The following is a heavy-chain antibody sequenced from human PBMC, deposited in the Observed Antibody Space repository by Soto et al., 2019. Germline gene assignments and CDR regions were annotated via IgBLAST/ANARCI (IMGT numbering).Heavy chain of an antibody. D-gene: IGHD3-10*01. CDR3: VRDPPRYYGSGSYYNAAVVSYFDL. V-gene: IGHV3-21*01. J-gene: IGHJ2*01. CDR2: ISSSSSYI. CDR1: GFTFSSYS. Sequence: EVQLVESGGGLVKPGGSLRLSCAASGFTFSSYSMNWVRQAPGKGLEWVSSISSSSSYIYYVDSVKGRFTISRDNAKNSLYLQMHSLRAEDTAVYYCVRDPPRYYGSGSYYNAAVVSYFDLWGRGTLVTVSS.